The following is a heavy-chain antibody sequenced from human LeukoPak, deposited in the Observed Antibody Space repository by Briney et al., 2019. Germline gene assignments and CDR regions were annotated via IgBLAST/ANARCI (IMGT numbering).Heavy chain of an antibody. J-gene: IGHJ4*02. V-gene: IGHV4-4*07. CDR1: GGSISSYY. Sequence: SETLSLTCTVSGGSISSYYWSWIRQPAGKGLEWIGRIYTSGSTNYNPSLKSRVTISVDTSKNQFSLKLSSVTAADTAVYYCAGFKYYYDSSGYIHWGQGTLVTVSS. D-gene: IGHD3-22*01. CDR3: AGFKYYYDSSGYIH. CDR2: IYTSGST.